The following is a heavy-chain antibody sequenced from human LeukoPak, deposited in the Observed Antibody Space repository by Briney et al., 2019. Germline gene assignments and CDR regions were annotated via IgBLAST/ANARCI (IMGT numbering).Heavy chain of an antibody. Sequence: GASVKVSCKASGYTFTSYYMHWVRQAPGQGLEWMGIINPSGGSTSYAQKFQGRVTMTRDMSTSTVYMELSGLRSEDTAVYYCARPLIRGTAIETHRDYYYMDVWGKGTTVTVSS. CDR1: GYTFTSYY. J-gene: IGHJ6*03. CDR3: ARPLIRGTAIETHRDYYYMDV. V-gene: IGHV1-46*01. CDR2: INPSGGST. D-gene: IGHD1-1*01.